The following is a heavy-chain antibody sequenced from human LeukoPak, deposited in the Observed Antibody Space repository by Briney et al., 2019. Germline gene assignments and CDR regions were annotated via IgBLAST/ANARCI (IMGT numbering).Heavy chain of an antibody. CDR1: DFSFSTYW. CDR3: ARGVSSAIDW. V-gene: IGHV3-7*01. D-gene: IGHD3-22*01. J-gene: IGHJ4*02. CDR2: INGDGRDT. Sequence: GGSLRLSCAASDFSFSTYWMNWVRQAPGKGLEWVANINGDGRDTYYVGSVRGRFTISRDNADNSLYLQMNSLRGDNTAVYYCARGVSSAIDWWGQGTLVTVSS.